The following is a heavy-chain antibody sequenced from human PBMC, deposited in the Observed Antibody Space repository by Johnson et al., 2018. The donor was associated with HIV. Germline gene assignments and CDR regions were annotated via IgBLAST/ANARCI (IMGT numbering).Heavy chain of an antibody. J-gene: IGHJ3*02. CDR2: IYSGGST. D-gene: IGHD4-17*01. Sequence: VQLVESGGGLVKPGGSLRLSCAASGFTVSSNYMSWVRQAPGKGLEWVSVIYSGGSTYYADSVKGRFTISRDNSKNTLYLQMNSLRAEDTAIYYCARLPVTTNSEDGFDIWGQGTMVTVSS. CDR1: GFTVSSNY. V-gene: IGHV3-53*01. CDR3: ARLPVTTNSEDGFDI.